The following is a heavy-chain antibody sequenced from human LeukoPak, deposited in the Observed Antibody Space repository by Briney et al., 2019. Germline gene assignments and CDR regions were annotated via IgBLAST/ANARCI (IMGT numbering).Heavy chain of an antibody. Sequence: SVKVSCKASGGTFSSYAISRVRQAPGQGLEWMGGIIPIFGTANYAQKFQGRVTITTDESTSTAYMELSSLRSEDTAVYYCATQTYYYDSSCYYSFDYWGQGTLVTVSS. J-gene: IGHJ4*02. CDR3: ATQTYYYDSSCYYSFDY. CDR2: IIPIFGTA. D-gene: IGHD3-22*01. CDR1: GGTFSSYA. V-gene: IGHV1-69*05.